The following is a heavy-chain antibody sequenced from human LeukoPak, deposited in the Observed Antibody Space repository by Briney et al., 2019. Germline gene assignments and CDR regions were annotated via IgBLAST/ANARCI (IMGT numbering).Heavy chain of an antibody. D-gene: IGHD6-6*01. CDR3: AKDTQAALSSSSDY. CDR1: GFTFDDYA. CDR2: ISWNSGSI. J-gene: IGHJ4*02. Sequence: GGSLRLSCAASGFTFDDYAMHWVRQAPGKGLEWVSGISWNSGSIGYADSVKGRFTFYRDNAKNSLYLQMNSLRAEDMALYYCAKDTQAALSSSSDYWGQGTLVTVSS. V-gene: IGHV3-9*03.